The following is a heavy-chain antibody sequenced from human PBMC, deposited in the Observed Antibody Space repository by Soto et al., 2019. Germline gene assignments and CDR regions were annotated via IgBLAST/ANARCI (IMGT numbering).Heavy chain of an antibody. V-gene: IGHV3-53*01. Sequence: PGESLKISCAASGFTVSSNYMSWVRQAPGKGLEWVSVIYSGGSTYYADSVKGRFTISRDNSKNTLYLQMNSLRAEDTAVYYCARGHRYGMDVWGQGTTVTVSS. J-gene: IGHJ6*02. CDR3: ARGHRYGMDV. CDR1: GFTVSSNY. CDR2: IYSGGST.